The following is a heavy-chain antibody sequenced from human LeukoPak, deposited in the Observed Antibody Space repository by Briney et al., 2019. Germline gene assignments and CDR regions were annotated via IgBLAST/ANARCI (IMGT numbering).Heavy chain of an antibody. J-gene: IGHJ3*02. CDR2: IGSSGLYI. CDR3: ARGLEYSSIDALDI. V-gene: IGHV3-21*01. D-gene: IGHD6-6*01. CDR1: GLTFSGYS. Sequence: GGSLRLSCAASGLTFSGYSVNWVRQAPGKGLEWVSSIGSSGLYIYYADSVKGRFTISKDTAKDSLYPQMNSLRADDTALYYCARGLEYSSIDALDIWGQGTMVTVSS.